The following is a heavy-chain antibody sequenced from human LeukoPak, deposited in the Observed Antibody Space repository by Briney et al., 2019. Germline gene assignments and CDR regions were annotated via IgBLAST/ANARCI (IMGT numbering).Heavy chain of an antibody. CDR1: AGSISSSSYY. D-gene: IGHD3-9*01. V-gene: IGHV4-39*07. Sequence: PSGTLSLTCTVSAGSISSSSYYWGWIRQPPGKGLEWIGSIYYSGSTYYNPSLKSRVTISLDTSKNQFSLKLTSVTAADTAVYYCAKDCRTYYDILTGYYVPAFCFDYWGQGTLVTVSS. CDR3: AKDCRTYYDILTGYYVPAFCFDY. J-gene: IGHJ4*02. CDR2: IYYSGST.